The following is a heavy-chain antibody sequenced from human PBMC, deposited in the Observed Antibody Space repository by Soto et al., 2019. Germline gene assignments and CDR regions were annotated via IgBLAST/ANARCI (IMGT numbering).Heavy chain of an antibody. D-gene: IGHD3-22*01. Sequence: SETLSLTCAVYGGSFSGYYWSWIRQPPGKGLEWIGEINHSGSTNYNPPLKSRVTISVDTSKNQFSLKLSSVTAADTAVYYCARSYDSXPGGFDYWGQGTLVTVSS. V-gene: IGHV4-34*01. J-gene: IGHJ4*02. CDR2: INHSGST. CDR1: GGSFSGYY. CDR3: ARSYDSXPGGFDY.